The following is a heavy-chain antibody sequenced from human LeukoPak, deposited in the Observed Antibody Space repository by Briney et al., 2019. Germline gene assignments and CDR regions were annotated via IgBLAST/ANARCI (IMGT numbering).Heavy chain of an antibody. D-gene: IGHD4/OR15-4a*01. J-gene: IGHJ4*02. CDR2: ICRDGHT. Sequence: SETLSLTCVVSGDSISSSNYCWGWIRQPPGKGLKGIGSICRDGHTYYNPSLKSRVTTSVDTSKNQFSLSLRSVPAADSAVYHCVRDRYGGYRDFDFWGQGTLVTVSS. CDR1: GDSISSSNYC. CDR3: VRDRYGGYRDFDF. V-gene: IGHV4-39*01.